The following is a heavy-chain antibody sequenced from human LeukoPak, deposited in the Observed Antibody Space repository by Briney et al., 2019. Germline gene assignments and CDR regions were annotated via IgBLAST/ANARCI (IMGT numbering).Heavy chain of an antibody. CDR3: AKDQGYGGLFFDY. D-gene: IGHD5-12*01. CDR2: LSGSGGST. J-gene: IGHJ4*02. Sequence: GGSLRLSCAASGFPFSRYAMSWVRQAPGKGLEWVAALSGSGGSTFYSDSVKGRVSISRDNSKNTLYLQMNSLRAEDTAVYYCAKDQGYGGLFFDYWGQGTLVTVSS. CDR1: GFPFSRYA. V-gene: IGHV3-23*01.